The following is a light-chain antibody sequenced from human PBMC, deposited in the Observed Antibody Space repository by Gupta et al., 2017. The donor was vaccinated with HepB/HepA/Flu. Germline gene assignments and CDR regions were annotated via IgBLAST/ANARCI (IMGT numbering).Light chain of an antibody. CDR3: NSRDSSGNHVV. Sequence: SAELTQDPDVSVALGQTVRITCQGDSLRSYYASWYQQKPGQAPVLVIYGKNNRPSGIPGRFSVSSSGNTASLTITGAQAEDEADYYCNSRDSSGNHVVFGGGTKLTVL. J-gene: IGLJ2*01. CDR2: GKN. CDR1: SLRSYY. V-gene: IGLV3-19*01.